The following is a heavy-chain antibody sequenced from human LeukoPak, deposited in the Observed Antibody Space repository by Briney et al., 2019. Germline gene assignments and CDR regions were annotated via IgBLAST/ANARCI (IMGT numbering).Heavy chain of an antibody. D-gene: IGHD6-13*01. CDR1: GFTFSNYN. CDR3: ARVSYGSSSSDY. V-gene: IGHV3-48*02. J-gene: IGHJ4*02. CDR2: ISSGSTTI. Sequence: PGGSQRLSCAASGFTFSNYNMNWVRQGPGKGLEWVSYISSGSTTIYYADSVQGRFTISRDNAKNSLYLQMNSLTDEDTAVYYCARVSYGSSSSDYWGQGTLVTVSS.